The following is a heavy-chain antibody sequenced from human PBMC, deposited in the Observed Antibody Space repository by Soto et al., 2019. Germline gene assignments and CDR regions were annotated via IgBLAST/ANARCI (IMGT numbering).Heavy chain of an antibody. Sequence: QVQLVESGGGVVHPGSSLRLSCAASGLTFNSYAMHWVRQAPGKGLEWVALISYDGSNKFYRDSVKGRFTISRDNSKTAVYLQMNRLRPEDTALYYCATDGDENWILEDGSYYYGMAVWGRGTTVIVSS. CDR3: ATDGDENWILEDGSYYYGMAV. V-gene: IGHV3-30*03. D-gene: IGHD3-10*01. CDR2: ISYDGSNK. CDR1: GLTFNSYA. J-gene: IGHJ6*02.